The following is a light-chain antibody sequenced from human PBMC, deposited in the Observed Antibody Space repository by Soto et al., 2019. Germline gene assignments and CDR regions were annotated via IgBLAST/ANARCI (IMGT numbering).Light chain of an antibody. CDR1: QSVSSY. CDR2: DAS. CDR3: QQRSNKPEST. V-gene: IGKV3-11*01. Sequence: IVLTQSPATLSLSPGDTATLSRMSSQSVSSYLAWYQQKPGQAPRLLIYDASNRATAIPVRVSGSGSETDFSHSISSLEPEGLSGYFCQQRSNKPESTCGGGNKG. J-gene: IGKJ4*01.